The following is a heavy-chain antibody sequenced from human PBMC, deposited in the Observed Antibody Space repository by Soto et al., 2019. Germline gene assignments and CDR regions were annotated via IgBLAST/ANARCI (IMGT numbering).Heavy chain of an antibody. CDR3: ARTTTAYTWFAL. CDR1: GGTFTNYD. J-gene: IGHJ5*02. Sequence: QLQLVQSGAEVKKPGSSVKVSCKTYGGTFTNYDINWVRQAPGQGLEWMGGIIPISGAVNYAQKLQGRVTITADESTSTVYMALSILRSENTAVYSCARTTTAYTWFALWGQVTLVTVSS. D-gene: IGHD4-17*01. CDR2: IIPISGAV. V-gene: IGHV1-69*01.